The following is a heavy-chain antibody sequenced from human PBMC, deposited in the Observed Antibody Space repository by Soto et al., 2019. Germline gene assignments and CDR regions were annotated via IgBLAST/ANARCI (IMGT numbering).Heavy chain of an antibody. CDR3: ARVLDYYEWYFDL. V-gene: IGHV3-30-3*01. D-gene: IGHD3-22*01. Sequence: QVQLVESGGGVVQPGRSLRLSCAASGFTFSSYAMHWVRQAPGQGLEWVAVIAYDGSNKYYADSVKGRFTISRDNSKNTRYLQMSSLRAEDTAVYYCARVLDYYEWYFDLWDRGTLVTGSS. CDR2: IAYDGSNK. J-gene: IGHJ2*01. CDR1: GFTFSSYA.